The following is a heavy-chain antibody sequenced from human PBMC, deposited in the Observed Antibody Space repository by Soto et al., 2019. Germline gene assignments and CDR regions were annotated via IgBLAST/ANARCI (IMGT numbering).Heavy chain of an antibody. CDR1: GFTVSSSTY. CDR3: HGCGY. Sequence: EVQLVESGGGLIQPGGSLRLSCVVSGFTVSSSTYMSWVRQAPGKGLEWVSVIYTGGTTYYADSVKGRFTISRDNSKTTLYLQMNSRRAEDTAVYYCHGCGYWGQGTLVTVSS. CDR2: IYTGGTT. D-gene: IGHD6-19*01. V-gene: IGHV3-53*01. J-gene: IGHJ4*02.